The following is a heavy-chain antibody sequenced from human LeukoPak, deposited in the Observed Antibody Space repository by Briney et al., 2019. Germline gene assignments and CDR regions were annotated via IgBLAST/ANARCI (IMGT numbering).Heavy chain of an antibody. CDR1: GFTFSSYS. CDR2: ISSSSSYI. CDR3: ARDTNVDIVATIGYTGY. V-gene: IGHV3-21*01. Sequence: GGSLRLSCAASGFTFSSYSMNWVRQAPGKGLEWVSSISSSSSYIYYADSVKGRFTISRDNAKNSLYLQMNSLRAEDTAVYYCARDTNVDIVATIGYTGYWGQGTLVTVSS. J-gene: IGHJ4*02. D-gene: IGHD5-12*01.